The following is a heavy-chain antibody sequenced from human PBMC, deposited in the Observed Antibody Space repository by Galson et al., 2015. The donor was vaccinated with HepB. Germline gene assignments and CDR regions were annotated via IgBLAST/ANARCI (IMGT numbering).Heavy chain of an antibody. CDR2: ISYDGSNK. D-gene: IGHD2-15*01. V-gene: IGHV3-30*18. Sequence: SLRLSCAASGLTFSSYGMHWVPQAPGKGLEWVAVISYDGSNKYYADSVKGRFTISRDNSKNTLYLQMNSLRAEDTAVYYCAKCLSLPGNYGMDVWGQGTTVTVSS. CDR3: AKCLSLPGNYGMDV. CDR1: GLTFSSYG. J-gene: IGHJ6*02.